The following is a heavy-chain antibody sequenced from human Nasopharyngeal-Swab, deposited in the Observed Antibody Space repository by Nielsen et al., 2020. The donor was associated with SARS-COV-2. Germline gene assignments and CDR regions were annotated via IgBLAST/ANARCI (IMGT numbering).Heavy chain of an antibody. Sequence: GSLRLSCAVYGGSFSGYYWSWIRQPPGKGLEWIGEINHSGSTNYNPSLKNRVTISVDTSKNQFSLKLSSVTAADTAVYYCARGLDYDFWTLGYWGQGTLVTVSS. CDR3: ARGLDYDFWTLGY. J-gene: IGHJ4*02. D-gene: IGHD3-3*01. CDR1: GGSFSGYY. V-gene: IGHV4-34*01. CDR2: INHSGST.